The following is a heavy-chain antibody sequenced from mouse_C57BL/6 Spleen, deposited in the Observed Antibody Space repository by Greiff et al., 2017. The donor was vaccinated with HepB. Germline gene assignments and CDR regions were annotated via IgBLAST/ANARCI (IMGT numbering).Heavy chain of an antibody. CDR3: AILRSYWFAY. V-gene: IGHV1-69*01. Sequence: VQLQQPGAELVMPGASVKLSCKASGYTFTSYWMHWVKQRPGQGLEWIGEIYPSDSYTNYNQKFKGKSTLTVDKSSSTAYMQLSSLTSEDSAVYYCAILRSYWFAYWGQGTLVTVSA. D-gene: IGHD6-1*01. CDR1: GYTFTSYW. CDR2: IYPSDSYT. J-gene: IGHJ3*01.